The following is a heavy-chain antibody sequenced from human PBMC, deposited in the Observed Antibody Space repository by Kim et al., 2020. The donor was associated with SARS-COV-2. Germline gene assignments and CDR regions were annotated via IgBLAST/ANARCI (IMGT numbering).Heavy chain of an antibody. CDR2: IWYDGSNK. V-gene: IGHV3-33*01. CDR1: GFPFSSYG. Sequence: GGSLRLSCAASGFPFSSYGMHWVRQAPGKGLEWVAVIWYDGSNKYYADSVKGRFTISRDNSKNTLYLQMNSLRAEDTAVYYCARTDYGDYSRYLDLWGRGTLVTVSS. D-gene: IGHD4-17*01. CDR3: ARTDYGDYSRYLDL. J-gene: IGHJ2*01.